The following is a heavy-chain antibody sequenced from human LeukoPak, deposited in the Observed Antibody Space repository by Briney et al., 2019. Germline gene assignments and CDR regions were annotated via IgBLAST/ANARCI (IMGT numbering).Heavy chain of an antibody. V-gene: IGHV1-69*04. J-gene: IGHJ4*02. D-gene: IGHD6-13*01. CDR1: GGTFSSYA. CDR2: IIPILGIA. Sequence: ASVKVSCKASGGTFSSYAISWVRQAPGQGLEWMGRIIPILGIANYAQKFQGRVTITADKSTSTAYMELSSLRSEDTAVYYCARGGPRQQLDNYFDYWGQGTLVTVSS. CDR3: ARGGPRQQLDNYFDY.